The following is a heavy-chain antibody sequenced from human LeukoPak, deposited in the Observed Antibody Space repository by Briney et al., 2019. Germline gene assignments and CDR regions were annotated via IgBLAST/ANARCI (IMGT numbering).Heavy chain of an antibody. V-gene: IGHV1-69*04. Sequence: ASVKVSCKASGGTFSSYAISWVRQAPGQGLEWMGRIIPILGIASYAQKFQGRVTITADKSTSTAYMELSSLRSEDTAVYYCARDALRSTGSITIFGVANGLHFDYWGQGTLVTVSS. J-gene: IGHJ4*02. D-gene: IGHD3-3*01. CDR3: ARDALRSTGSITIFGVANGLHFDY. CDR2: IIPILGIA. CDR1: GGTFSSYA.